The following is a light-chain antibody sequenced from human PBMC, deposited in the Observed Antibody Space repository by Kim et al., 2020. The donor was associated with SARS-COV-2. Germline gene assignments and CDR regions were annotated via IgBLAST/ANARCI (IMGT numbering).Light chain of an antibody. J-gene: IGLJ1*01. CDR1: KVGDKY. Sequence: RGQKASIHCSGDKVGDKYACWYQQKPGQSPVLGIYQDSKRPSGIPERFSGSNSGNTATLTISGTQAMDEADYYCQAWDSSTALYVFGTGTKVTVL. CDR2: QDS. V-gene: IGLV3-1*01. CDR3: QAWDSSTALYV.